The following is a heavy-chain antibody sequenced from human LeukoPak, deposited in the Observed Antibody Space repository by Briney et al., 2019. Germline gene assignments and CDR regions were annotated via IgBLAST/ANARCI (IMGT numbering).Heavy chain of an antibody. CDR1: GYTFTSYG. CDR2: ISAYNGNT. J-gene: IGHJ4*02. Sequence: ASVKVSCKASGYTFTSYGISWVRQAPGQGLEWMGWISAYNGNTNYAQKLQGRVTMNTDTSTSTAYMELRSLRSDDTAVYYCARDPSDSSGYYYVGVDYWGQGTLVTVSS. V-gene: IGHV1-18*01. CDR3: ARDPSDSSGYYYVGVDY. D-gene: IGHD3-22*01.